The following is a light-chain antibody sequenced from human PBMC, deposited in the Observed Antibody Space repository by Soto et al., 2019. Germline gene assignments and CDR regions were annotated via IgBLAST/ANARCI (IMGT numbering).Light chain of an antibody. V-gene: IGKV3-11*01. CDR3: QHRSNWPPT. CDR2: DAS. Sequence: IVMTQSPGTLSLSQGERATLSCRASQSVRSNSLAWFQQKPGQAPRLLIYDASNRATGIPARFSGSGSGTDFTLTISSLEPEDFAVYYCQHRSNWPPTFGGGTKVDIK. CDR1: QSVRSN. J-gene: IGKJ4*01.